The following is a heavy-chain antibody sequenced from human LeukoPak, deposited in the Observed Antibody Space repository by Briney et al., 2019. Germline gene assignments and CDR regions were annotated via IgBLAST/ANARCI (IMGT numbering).Heavy chain of an antibody. CDR2: INHSGST. V-gene: IGHV4-34*01. CDR1: GGSFSGYY. Sequence: SETLSLTCAVPGGSFSGYYWSWIRQPPGKGLEWIGEINHSGSTNYNPSLKSRVTISVDTSKNQFSLKLSSVTAADTAVYYCAKGNDRLPLDWFDPWGQGTLVTVSS. D-gene: IGHD1-1*01. J-gene: IGHJ5*02. CDR3: AKGNDRLPLDWFDP.